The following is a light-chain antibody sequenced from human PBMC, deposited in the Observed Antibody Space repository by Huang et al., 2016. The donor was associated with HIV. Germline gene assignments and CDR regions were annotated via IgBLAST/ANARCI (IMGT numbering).Light chain of an antibody. CDR2: DSF. CDR1: QNINNY. CDR3: QQRGAWPLT. V-gene: IGKV3-11*01. J-gene: IGKJ4*01. Sequence: DIVLTQSPATPSLSPGQRATLSCRASQNINNYLVWYQQKPGQAPRLLIYDSFNRATGIPARFSGSGSGTDFTLTINTLEPEDFAVYYCQQRGAWPLTFGGGTKVEIK.